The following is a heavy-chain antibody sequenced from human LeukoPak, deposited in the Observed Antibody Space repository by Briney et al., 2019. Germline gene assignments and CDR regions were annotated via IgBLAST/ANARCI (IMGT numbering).Heavy chain of an antibody. CDR3: ARDRGSSGWNDY. CDR2: ISSSGSTI. CDR1: GGSFSGYY. J-gene: IGHJ4*02. V-gene: IGHV3-11*01. Sequence: LSLTCAVYGGSFSGYYWSWIRQPPGKGLEWVSYISSSGSTIYYADSVKGRFTISRDNAKNSLYLQMNSLRAEDTAVYYCARDRGSSGWNDYWGQGTLVTVSS. D-gene: IGHD6-19*01.